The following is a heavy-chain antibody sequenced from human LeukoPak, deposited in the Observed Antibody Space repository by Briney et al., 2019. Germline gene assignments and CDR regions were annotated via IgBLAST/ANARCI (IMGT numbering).Heavy chain of an antibody. D-gene: IGHD3-16*01. CDR2: INPNSGGT. CDR3: ARVRAPSFAQGGFDY. CDR1: GGTFSSYA. Sequence: GSSVKVSCKASGGTFSSYAISWVRQAPGQGLEWMGRINPNSGGTDYAQKFQGRVTMTRDTSIGTAYMELSSLRSDDTAVYYCARVRAPSFAQGGFDYWGQGTLVTVSS. V-gene: IGHV1-2*02. J-gene: IGHJ4*02.